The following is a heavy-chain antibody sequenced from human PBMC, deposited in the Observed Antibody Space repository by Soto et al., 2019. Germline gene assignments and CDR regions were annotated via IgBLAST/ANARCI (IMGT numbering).Heavy chain of an antibody. D-gene: IGHD3-22*01. J-gene: IGHJ4*02. CDR2: IYYSGST. CDR3: ARAPRWYYYDSSGLYYFDY. Sequence: PSETLSLTCAVSGGSISSGDYCWSWIRQPPGKGLEWIGYIYYSGSTYYNPSLKSRVTISVDTSKNQFSLKLSSVTAADTAVYYCARAPRWYYYDSSGLYYFDYWGQGALVTVSS. CDR1: GGSISSGDYC. V-gene: IGHV4-30-4*01.